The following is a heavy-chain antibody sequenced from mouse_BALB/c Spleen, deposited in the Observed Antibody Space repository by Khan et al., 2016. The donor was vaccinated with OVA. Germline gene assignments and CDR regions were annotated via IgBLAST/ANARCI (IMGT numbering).Heavy chain of an antibody. D-gene: IGHD1-2*01. CDR3: ANYYGYMDY. CDR2: ITYSGST. CDR1: GYSITSDYA. J-gene: IGHJ4*01. V-gene: IGHV3-2*02. Sequence: EVKLEVSGPGLVKPSQSLYLTCTVTGYSITSDYAWNWIRQFPGNKLEWMGYITYSGSTRYNPSLKSRISIIRDTSKNQLFLQMNTVTTEDTATXDWANYYGYMDYWGQGTSVTVSS.